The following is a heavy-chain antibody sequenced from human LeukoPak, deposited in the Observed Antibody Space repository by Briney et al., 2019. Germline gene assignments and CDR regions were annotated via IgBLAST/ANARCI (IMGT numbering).Heavy chain of an antibody. J-gene: IGHJ5*02. CDR3: ASSGGTRPSNNWFDP. CDR1: GGTFSSYA. D-gene: IGHD3-10*01. CDR2: IIPIFGTA. Sequence: GASVKVSCKASGGTFSSYAISWVRQAPGQGLEWMGGIIPIFGTANYAQKFQGRVTITADESTSTAYMELSSLRSEDTAVYYCASSGGTRPSNNWFDPWGQGTLVTVSS. V-gene: IGHV1-69*13.